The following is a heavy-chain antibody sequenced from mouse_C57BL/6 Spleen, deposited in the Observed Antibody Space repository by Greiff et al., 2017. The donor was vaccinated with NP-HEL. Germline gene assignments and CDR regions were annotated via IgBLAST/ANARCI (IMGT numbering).Heavy chain of an antibody. CDR3: TTTTQYGSSYVDFDY. J-gene: IGHJ2*01. CDR1: GFNIKDYY. CDR2: IDPEDGDT. V-gene: IGHV14-1*01. Sequence: EVQLQQSGAELVRPGASVKLSCTASGFNIKDYYMHWVKQRPEQGLEWIGRIDPEDGDTEYAPKFQGKATMTADTSSNTAYLQLSSLTSEDTAVYYCTTTTQYGSSYVDFDYWGQGTTLTVSS. D-gene: IGHD1-1*01.